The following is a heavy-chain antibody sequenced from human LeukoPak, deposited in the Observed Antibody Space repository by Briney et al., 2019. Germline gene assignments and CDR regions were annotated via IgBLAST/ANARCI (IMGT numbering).Heavy chain of an antibody. CDR3: ARDRGDYDSSGYSYYYYMDV. CDR2: ISSSSSYI. J-gene: IGHJ6*03. V-gene: IGHV3-21*01. Sequence: KPGGPLRLSCAASGFTFSSYSMNWVRQAPGKGLEWVSSISSSSSYIYYADSVKGRFTISRDNAKNSLYLQMNSLRAEDTAVYYCARDRGDYDSSGYSYYYYMDVWGKGTTVTVSS. D-gene: IGHD3-22*01. CDR1: GFTFSSYS.